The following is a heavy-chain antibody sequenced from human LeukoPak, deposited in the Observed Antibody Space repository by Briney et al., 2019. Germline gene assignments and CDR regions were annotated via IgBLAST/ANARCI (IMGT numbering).Heavy chain of an antibody. CDR2: IYYSGST. CDR1: GGSISSYY. J-gene: IGHJ4*02. CDR3: ARHEAPANMWLPLDY. Sequence: SETLSLTCTVSGGSISSYYWSWIRQPPGKGLEWIGYIYYSGSTNYNPSLKSRVTISVDTSKNQFSLKLSSVTAADTAVYYCARHEAPANMWLPLDYWGQGTLVTVSS. D-gene: IGHD5-12*01. V-gene: IGHV4-59*08.